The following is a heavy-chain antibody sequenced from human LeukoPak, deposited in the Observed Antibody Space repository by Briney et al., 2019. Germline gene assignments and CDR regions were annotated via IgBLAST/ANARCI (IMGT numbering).Heavy chain of an antibody. Sequence: SETLSLTCTVSGGSISSYYWSWIRQPPGKGLEWIGYIYYSGSTNYNPSLKSRVTISVDTSKNQFSLRLTPVTAADTAVYYCARRGTMVRGVYYNGVDVWGQGTTVTVSS. CDR1: GGSISSYY. CDR3: ARRGTMVRGVYYNGVDV. J-gene: IGHJ6*02. V-gene: IGHV4-59*12. CDR2: IYYSGST. D-gene: IGHD3-10*01.